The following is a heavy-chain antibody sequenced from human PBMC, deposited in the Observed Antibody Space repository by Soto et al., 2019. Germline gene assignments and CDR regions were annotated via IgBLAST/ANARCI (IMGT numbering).Heavy chain of an antibody. CDR1: GFSLSTSGVA. J-gene: IGHJ4*02. CDR3: AHKSLSGYYHDY. D-gene: IGHD3-22*01. V-gene: IGHV2-5*02. Sequence: SGPTLVNPTQTLTLTCTFSGFSLSTSGVAVGWIRQPPGKALEWLALIYWDDDKRYSPSLKSRLTVTKDTSKNQVALTMTNMDPEDTATYFCAHKSLSGYYHDYWGQGTLVTVSS. CDR2: IYWDDDK.